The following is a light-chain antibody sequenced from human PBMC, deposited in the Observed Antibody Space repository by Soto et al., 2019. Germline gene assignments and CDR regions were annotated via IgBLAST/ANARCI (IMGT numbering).Light chain of an antibody. J-gene: IGKJ5*01. V-gene: IGKV1-39*01. CDR1: QSISSY. CDR3: QQSYSTPIT. CDR2: AAF. Sequence: DIQMTQSPSSLSASVGDRVTITCRASQSISSYLNWYQQKPGKAPNLLIHAAFNLQSGVPSRFSGSGSGTDFTLTISSLQPEDFATYYCQQSYSTPITFGQGTRLEIK.